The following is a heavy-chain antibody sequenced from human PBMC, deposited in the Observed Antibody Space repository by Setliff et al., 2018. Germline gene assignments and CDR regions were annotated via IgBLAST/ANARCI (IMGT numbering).Heavy chain of an antibody. D-gene: IGHD5-12*01. Sequence: PGGSLRLSCVVSGFTFSRYWMSWVRQAPGKGLEWVGRIRDRANRYTTEYAASVKGRFTISRPDSEIAMYLQMNSLETEDTAVYYCARGPRDGYNSGLDYWGQGALVTVSS. CDR3: ARGPRDGYNSGLDY. J-gene: IGHJ4*02. V-gene: IGHV3-72*01. CDR2: IRDRANRYTT. CDR1: GFTFSRYW.